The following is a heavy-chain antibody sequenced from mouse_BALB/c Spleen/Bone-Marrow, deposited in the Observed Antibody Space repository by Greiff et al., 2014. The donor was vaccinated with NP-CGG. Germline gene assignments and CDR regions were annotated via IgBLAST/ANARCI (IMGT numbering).Heavy chain of an antibody. CDR3: ARYGNYPLFAY. CDR2: ISPSTGYS. CDR1: GYSFTNYW. Sequence: QVQLQQSGAELAKPGASVKMSCKASGYSFTNYWMHWVKQRPGQGLDWIGYISPSTGYSEYDQKFKDKATLTADKSSNIAYMQLSSLTSEDSAVYYCARYGNYPLFAYWGQGTLVTVSA. J-gene: IGHJ3*01. V-gene: IGHV1-7*01. D-gene: IGHD2-1*01.